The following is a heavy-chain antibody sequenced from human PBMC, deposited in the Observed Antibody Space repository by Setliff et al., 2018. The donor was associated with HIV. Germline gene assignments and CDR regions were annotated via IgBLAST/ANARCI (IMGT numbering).Heavy chain of an antibody. D-gene: IGHD6-6*01. Sequence: SETLSLTCSVSGVSISGPIGITYYWDWLRQPPGKGLEWIGSIYYSGSTYYNPSLKSRVTISVDTSKNQFSLKLSSVTAADTAVYYCARRLAARRGFIDYWGQGTLVTVSS. CDR1: GVSISGPIGITYY. V-gene: IGHV4-39*01. CDR3: ARRLAARRGFIDY. CDR2: IYYSGST. J-gene: IGHJ4*02.